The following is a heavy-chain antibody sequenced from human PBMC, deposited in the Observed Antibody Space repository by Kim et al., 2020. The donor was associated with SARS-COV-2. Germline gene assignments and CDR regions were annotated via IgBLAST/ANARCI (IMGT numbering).Heavy chain of an antibody. CDR3: SRGLRGYSSGWYFDY. CDR2: INHSGST. D-gene: IGHD6-19*01. J-gene: IGHJ4*02. V-gene: IGHV4-34*01. CDR1: GGSFSGYY. Sequence: SETLSLTCAVYGGSFSGYYWSWIRQPPGKGLEWIGEINHSGSTNYNPSLKSRVTISVDTSKNQFSLKLSSVTAADTAVYYCSRGLRGYSSGWYFDYWGQG.